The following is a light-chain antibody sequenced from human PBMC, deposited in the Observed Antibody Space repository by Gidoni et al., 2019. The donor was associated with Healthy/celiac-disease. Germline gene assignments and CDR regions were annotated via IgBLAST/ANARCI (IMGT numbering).Light chain of an antibody. CDR1: QSVSSY. V-gene: IGKV3-11*01. J-gene: IGKJ2*01. CDR3: QQRSNWPRMYT. Sequence: EIVLTQSPATLSLSPGARATLCCSASQSVSSYLAWYQQKPGQAPRLLIYDASNRATGIPARFSGSGSGTDFTLTISSLEPEDFAVYYCQQRSNWPRMYTFGQGTKLEIK. CDR2: DAS.